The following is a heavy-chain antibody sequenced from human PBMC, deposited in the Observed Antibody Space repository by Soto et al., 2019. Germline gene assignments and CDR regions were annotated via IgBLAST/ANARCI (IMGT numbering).Heavy chain of an antibody. D-gene: IGHD3-3*01. J-gene: IGHJ6*03. V-gene: IGHV1-8*01. CDR2: MNPNSGNT. Sequence: GASVKVSCKASRYTFTSYDINWVRQATGQRLEWMGWMNPNSGNTGYAQKFQGRVTMTRNTSISTAYMELSSLRSEDTAVYYCARGKLEESFGVVIGYYMDVWGKGTTVTVSS. CDR3: ARGKLEESFGVVIGYYMDV. CDR1: RYTFTSYD.